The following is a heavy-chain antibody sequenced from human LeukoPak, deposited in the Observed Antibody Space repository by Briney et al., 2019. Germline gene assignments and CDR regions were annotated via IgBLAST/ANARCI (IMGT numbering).Heavy chain of an antibody. CDR3: ARDRRSVAAAGIIFDP. J-gene: IGHJ5*02. CDR1: GYTFTSYG. V-gene: IGHV1-18*01. Sequence: ALVKVSCKASGYTFTSYGISWVRQAPGQGLEWMGWISAYNGNTNYAQKLQGRVTMTTDTSTSTAYMELRSLRSDDTAVYYCARDRRSVAAAGIIFDPWGQGTLVTVSS. D-gene: IGHD6-13*01. CDR2: ISAYNGNT.